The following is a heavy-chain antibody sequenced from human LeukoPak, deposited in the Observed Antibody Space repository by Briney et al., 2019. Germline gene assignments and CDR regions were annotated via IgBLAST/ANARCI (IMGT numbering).Heavy chain of an antibody. CDR1: LGSISSGGYY. V-gene: IGHV4-31*03. Sequence: PSETLSLTCTVSLGSISSGGYYWSWIRQHPGEGLEWIGYIYYSGSTYYNPSLKSRVTISVDTSKNQFSLNLNSVTAADTAVYYCARAWGILGRSTWFDPWGQGTLVTVSS. D-gene: IGHD3/OR15-3a*01. CDR3: ARAWGILGRSTWFDP. J-gene: IGHJ5*02. CDR2: IYYSGST.